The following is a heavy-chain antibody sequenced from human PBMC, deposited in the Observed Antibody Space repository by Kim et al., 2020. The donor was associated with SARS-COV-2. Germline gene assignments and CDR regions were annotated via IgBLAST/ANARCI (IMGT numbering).Heavy chain of an antibody. CDR2: ISYDGSNK. Sequence: GGSLRLSCAASGFTFSSYAMHWVRQAPGKGLEWVAVISYDGSNKYYADSVKGRFTISRDNSKNTLYLQMNSLRAEDTAVYYCARVGPVDCSSTSCAIHDAFDVWGQGTMVTVSS. J-gene: IGHJ3*01. D-gene: IGHD2-2*01. CDR1: GFTFSSYA. V-gene: IGHV3-30-3*01. CDR3: ARVGPVDCSSTSCAIHDAFDV.